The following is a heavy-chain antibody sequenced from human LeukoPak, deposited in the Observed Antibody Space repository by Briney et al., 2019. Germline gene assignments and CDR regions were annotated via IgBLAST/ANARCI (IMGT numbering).Heavy chain of an antibody. Sequence: SETLSLTCTVSGGSISSSSYYWGWIRQPPGKGLEWIGSIYYSGSTYYNPSLKSRVTISVDTSKNQFSLKLSSVTAADTAVYYCARRMGSKLTKYDAFDLWGQGTLVTVS. CDR1: GGSISSSSYY. V-gene: IGHV4-39*01. CDR2: IYYSGST. D-gene: IGHD1-1*01. CDR3: ARRMGSKLTKYDAFDL. J-gene: IGHJ3*01.